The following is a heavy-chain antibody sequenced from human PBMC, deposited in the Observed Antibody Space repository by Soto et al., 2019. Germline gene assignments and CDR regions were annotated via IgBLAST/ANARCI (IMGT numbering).Heavy chain of an antibody. CDR1: GVHFSTYA. J-gene: IGHJ4*02. D-gene: IGHD6-13*01. V-gene: IGHV3-33*03. CDR2: MWYDRSHT. CDR3: AKEVFQQQLVPFDY. Sequence: VGSLNLSCTSSGVHFSTYAMHWFRQVQGKGLEWVALMWYDRSHTYYAESVKGRFNISRDESKNMLFLQMNSLRAEDTAVYYCAKEVFQQQLVPFDYWGQGTLVTVSS.